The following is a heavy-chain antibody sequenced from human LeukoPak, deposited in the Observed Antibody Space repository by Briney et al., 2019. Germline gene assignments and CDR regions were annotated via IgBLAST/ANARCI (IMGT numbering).Heavy chain of an antibody. D-gene: IGHD3-10*01. CDR3: ARDSGGLGSYSY. CDR1: GGTFSSYA. V-gene: IGHV1-69*04. J-gene: IGHJ4*02. Sequence: ASVKVSCKASGGTFSSYAISWVRQAPGQGLEWMGRIIPILGIGNYAQKFQGRVTITADKSTSTAYMELSSLRSEDTAVYYCARDSGGLGSYSYWGQGTLVTVSS. CDR2: IIPILGIG.